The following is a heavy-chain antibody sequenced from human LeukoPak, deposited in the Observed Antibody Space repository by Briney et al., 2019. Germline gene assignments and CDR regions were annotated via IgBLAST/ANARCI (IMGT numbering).Heavy chain of an antibody. CDR1: GFTFNTYS. Sequence: GGSLRLSCVASGFTFNTYSMNWVRQAPGKGLEWVSSISSSSSYIYYADSVKGRFTISRDNAKNSLYLQMNSLRAEDTAVYYCARDRSEGYSGYEEYYFDYWGQGTLVTVSS. D-gene: IGHD5-12*01. CDR3: ARDRSEGYSGYEEYYFDY. CDR2: ISSSSSYI. J-gene: IGHJ4*02. V-gene: IGHV3-21*01.